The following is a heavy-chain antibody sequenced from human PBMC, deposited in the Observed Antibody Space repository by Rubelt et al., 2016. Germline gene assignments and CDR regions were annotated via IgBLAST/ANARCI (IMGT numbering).Heavy chain of an antibody. CDR1: GFTFSSYG. CDR3: ARDPDDSWSGYWDY. V-gene: IGHV3-33*01. Sequence: QVQLVESGGGVVQPGRSLRLSCAASGFTFSSYGMHWVRQAPGKGLEWVAAMWFDGSNKYYADSVKGRFTISRDNSKNTLYLQINSLRAEDTAVYYCARDPDDSWSGYWDYWGQGTLITVSS. D-gene: IGHD3-3*01. J-gene: IGHJ4*02. CDR2: MWFDGSNK.